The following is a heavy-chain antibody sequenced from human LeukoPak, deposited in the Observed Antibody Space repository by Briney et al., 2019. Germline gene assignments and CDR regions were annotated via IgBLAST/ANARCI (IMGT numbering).Heavy chain of an antibody. J-gene: IGHJ4*02. V-gene: IGHV1-2*02. Sequence: ASVKVSCKASGYTFTGYYMHWVRQAPGQGLEWMGWINPNSGVTYYAQKFQGRVSMTRDTSISTAYMEVSRLRPDDSALYYCARLSTPNLYYFDYWGQGALVTVSS. CDR1: GYTFTGYY. D-gene: IGHD3-16*02. CDR3: ARLSTPNLYYFDY. CDR2: INPNSGVT.